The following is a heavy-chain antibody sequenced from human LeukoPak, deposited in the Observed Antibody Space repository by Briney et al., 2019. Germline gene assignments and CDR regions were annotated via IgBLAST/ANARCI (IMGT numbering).Heavy chain of an antibody. J-gene: IGHJ4*02. CDR2: MNPNSGNT. V-gene: IGHV1-8*03. D-gene: IGHD4-23*01. CDR3: ARAANYGGTPYYFDY. CDR1: GYTFTSYD. Sequence: GASVKVSCKASGYTFTSYDINWVRQATGQGLEWMGWMNPNSGNTGYAQKFQGIVTITRNTSISTAYMELSSLRSEDTAVYYCARAANYGGTPYYFDYWGQGTLVTVSS.